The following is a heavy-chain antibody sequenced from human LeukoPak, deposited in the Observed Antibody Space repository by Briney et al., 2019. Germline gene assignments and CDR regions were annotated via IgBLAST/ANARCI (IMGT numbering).Heavy chain of an antibody. J-gene: IGHJ4*02. CDR1: GFTFSSYW. D-gene: IGHD3-22*01. V-gene: IGHV3-74*01. CDR3: ARGPYYDSSGYYDY. Sequence: QAGGSLRLSCAASGFTFSSYWMHWVRQAPGKGLVRVLRINSDGSSTSYADSVKGRFTISRDNAKNSLYLQMNSLRAEDTAVYYCARGPYYDSSGYYDYWGQGTLVTVSS. CDR2: INSDGSST.